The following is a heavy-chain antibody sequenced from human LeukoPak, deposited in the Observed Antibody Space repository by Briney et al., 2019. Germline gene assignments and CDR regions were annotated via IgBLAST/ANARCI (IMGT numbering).Heavy chain of an antibody. CDR1: GFTFSSYS. V-gene: IGHV3-21*01. Sequence: KPGGSLRLSCAASGFTFSSYSMNWVRQAPGKGLEWVSSISSSSSYIYSADSVKGRFTISRDNAKNSLYLQMNSLRAEDTAVYYCARDLGSDRTTVTYYFDYWGQGTLVTVSS. CDR3: ARDLGSDRTTVTYYFDY. D-gene: IGHD4-17*01. CDR2: ISSSSSYI. J-gene: IGHJ4*02.